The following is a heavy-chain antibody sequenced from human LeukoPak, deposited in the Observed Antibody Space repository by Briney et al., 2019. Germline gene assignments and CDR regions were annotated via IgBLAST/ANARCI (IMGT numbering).Heavy chain of an antibody. V-gene: IGHV4-59*08. CDR2: IYYSGST. J-gene: IGHJ5*02. D-gene: IGHD6-19*01. Sequence: PSETLSLTCTVSGGSISSYYWSWIRQPPGKGLEWIGYIYYSGSTNYNPSLKSRVTISVDTSKNQFSLKLSSVTAADTAVYYCAGAALAGTRVWFDPWGQGTLVTVSS. CDR1: GGSISSYY. CDR3: AGAALAGTRVWFDP.